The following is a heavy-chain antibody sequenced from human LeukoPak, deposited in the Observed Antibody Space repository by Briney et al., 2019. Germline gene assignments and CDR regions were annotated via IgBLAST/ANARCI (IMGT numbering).Heavy chain of an antibody. J-gene: IGHJ6*02. CDR1: GFAFHAFD. CDR2: INSDGGKT. Sequence: PGGSLRLSCAASGFAFHAFDMYWVRQAPGKGLGWVSRINSDGGKTYYADSVRGRFTISRDNSKNSLYLQMNSLRTDDAALYYCATWAFYHGLDVWGQGTTVPVSS. V-gene: IGHV3-43*02. CDR3: ATWAFYHGLDV. D-gene: IGHD1-26*01.